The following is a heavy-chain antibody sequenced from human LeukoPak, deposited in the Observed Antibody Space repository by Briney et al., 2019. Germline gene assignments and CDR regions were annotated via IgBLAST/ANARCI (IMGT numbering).Heavy chain of an antibody. D-gene: IGHD2-21*02. V-gene: IGHV3-30*02. Sequence: PSGGSLRLSCAASGFTFSSYGMHWVRQAPGKGLEWVSFIRYDGNNKYYADSVKGRFTISRDDSKNTVSLQMNSLRSEDTSVYYCAKEVDCGGDCSHLDYWGQGTLVTVSS. CDR3: AKEVDCGGDCSHLDY. J-gene: IGHJ4*02. CDR1: GFTFSSYG. CDR2: IRYDGNNK.